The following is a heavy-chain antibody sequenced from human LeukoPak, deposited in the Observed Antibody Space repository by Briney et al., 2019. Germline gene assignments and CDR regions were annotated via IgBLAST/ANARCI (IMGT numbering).Heavy chain of an antibody. V-gene: IGHV1-2*02. CDR3: ACPQRGPGGYYTDF. D-gene: IGHD3-10*01. Sequence: GASVKVSCKASGYTFTDYYIHWVRQAPGQGLEWVGWIHPNNGVTLYAQKFQGRITMTRDTSINTVYMELSSLTSDDTAIYYCACPQRGPGGYYTDFWGQGTLVTVSS. CDR2: IHPNNGVT. CDR1: GYTFTDYY. J-gene: IGHJ4*02.